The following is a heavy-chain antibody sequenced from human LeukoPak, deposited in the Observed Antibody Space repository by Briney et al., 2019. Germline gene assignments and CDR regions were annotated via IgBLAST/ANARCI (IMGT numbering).Heavy chain of an antibody. CDR2: IIPILGIA. Sequence: SVKVSCKASGGTFSSYAISWVRQAPGQGLEWMGRIIPILGIANYAQKFQGRVTITADKSTSTAYMELSSLRSEDTAVYYCAREVVGYSSGYPTYYYYGMDVWGQGTTVTVSS. CDR3: AREVVGYSSGYPTYYYYGMDV. CDR1: GGTFSSYA. D-gene: IGHD6-25*01. V-gene: IGHV1-69*04. J-gene: IGHJ6*02.